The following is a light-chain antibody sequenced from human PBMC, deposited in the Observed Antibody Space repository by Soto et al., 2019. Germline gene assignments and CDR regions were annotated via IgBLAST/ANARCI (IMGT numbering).Light chain of an antibody. CDR3: SSYTSSRTLG. CDR2: DVT. V-gene: IGLV2-14*01. Sequence: VLTQPASVSRSPGQSITISCPGTSSDVGAYVSVACYQHNPGKAPKLMIYDVTNRPSGVSSLFSGSKSGNTASLSISGLRAEDEADYYCSSYTSSRTLGFATGTKVTV. J-gene: IGLJ1*01. CDR1: SSDVGAYVS.